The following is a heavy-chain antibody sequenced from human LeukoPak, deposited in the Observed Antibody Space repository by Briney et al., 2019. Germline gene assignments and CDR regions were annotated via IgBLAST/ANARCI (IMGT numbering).Heavy chain of an antibody. Sequence: SSETLSLTCSVSCGSIISYYWTWIRQPAGKGLEWIGRIYGSGSTNYNPSLKSRVNMSVDTSKNQVSLKLRSVTAADTAVYYCARDRRFGDTRGYYYHGMDAWGQGTTVIVSS. D-gene: IGHD3-10*01. CDR1: CGSIISYY. CDR2: IYGSGST. V-gene: IGHV4-4*07. J-gene: IGHJ6*02. CDR3: ARDRRFGDTRGYYYHGMDA.